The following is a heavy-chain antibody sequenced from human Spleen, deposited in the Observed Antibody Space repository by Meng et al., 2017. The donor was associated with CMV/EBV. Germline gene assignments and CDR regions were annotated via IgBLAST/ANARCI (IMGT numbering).Heavy chain of an antibody. Sequence: GGSRRLSGAASGFTFIAYELTWVRQAPGKGLEWVSYISSSGSTKYYADSVKGRFTISRDNARNSLYLQMNSLRAEDTALYYCARVIGSGRYSGWFDTWGQGTPVTVSS. CDR3: ARVIGSGRYSGWFDT. D-gene: IGHD3-10*01. V-gene: IGHV3-48*03. CDR1: GFTFIAYE. CDR2: ISSSGSTK. J-gene: IGHJ5*02.